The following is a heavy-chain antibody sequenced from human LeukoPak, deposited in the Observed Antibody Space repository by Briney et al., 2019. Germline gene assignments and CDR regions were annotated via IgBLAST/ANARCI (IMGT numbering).Heavy chain of an antibody. J-gene: IGHJ6*03. CDR1: GFTFSSYE. CDR2: ISSSGSTI. V-gene: IGHV3-48*03. D-gene: IGHD2-15*01. Sequence: GGSLRLSCAASGFTFSSYEMNWVRQAPGKGLEWVSYISSSGSTIYYADSVKGRFTISRDNAKNSLYLQMNSLRAEDTAVYYCARDQGGSYYYYYMDVWGKGTTVTVS. CDR3: ARDQGGSYYYYYMDV.